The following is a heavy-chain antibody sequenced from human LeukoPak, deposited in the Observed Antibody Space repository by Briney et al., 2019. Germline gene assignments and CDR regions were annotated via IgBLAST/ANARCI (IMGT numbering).Heavy chain of an antibody. D-gene: IGHD2-15*01. J-gene: IGHJ4*02. CDR3: ARHVGYCSGGSCYYIRFDY. CDR2: INHSGST. V-gene: IGHV4-34*01. Sequence: SSETLSLTCAVYGGSFSGYYWSWIRQPPGKGLEWIGEINHSGSTNYNPSLKSRVTISVDTSKNQFSLKLSSVTAADTAVYYCARHVGYCSGGSCYYIRFDYWGQGTLVTVSS. CDR1: GGSFSGYY.